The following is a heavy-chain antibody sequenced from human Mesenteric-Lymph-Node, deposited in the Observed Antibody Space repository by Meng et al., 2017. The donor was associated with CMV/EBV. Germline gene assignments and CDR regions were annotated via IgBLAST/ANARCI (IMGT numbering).Heavy chain of an antibody. CDR1: GFTVSSNY. CDR3: ARVVAGYSSGWPFYYYGMDV. V-gene: IGHV3-53*01. CDR2: IYSGGST. Sequence: GESLKISCAASGFTVSSNYMSWVRQAPGKGLEWVSVIYSGGSTYYADSVKGRFTISRDNAKNSLYLQMNSLRAEDTALYYCARVVAGYSSGWPFYYYGMDVWGQGTTVTVSS. D-gene: IGHD6-19*01. J-gene: IGHJ6*02.